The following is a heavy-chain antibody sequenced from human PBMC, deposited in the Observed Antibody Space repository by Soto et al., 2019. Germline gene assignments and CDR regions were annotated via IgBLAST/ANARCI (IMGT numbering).Heavy chain of an antibody. Sequence: VQLVESGGGVVQPGRSLRLSCAASGFTFSSYGMHWVRQAPGKGLEWVALIWYDGSNEYYADSVKGRFTISRDNSKNTLYLQMNSLRAEDTAVYYCASRGIAAADFDYWGQGTLVTVSS. J-gene: IGHJ4*02. CDR2: IWYDGSNE. V-gene: IGHV3-33*01. CDR1: GFTFSSYG. D-gene: IGHD6-13*01. CDR3: ASRGIAAADFDY.